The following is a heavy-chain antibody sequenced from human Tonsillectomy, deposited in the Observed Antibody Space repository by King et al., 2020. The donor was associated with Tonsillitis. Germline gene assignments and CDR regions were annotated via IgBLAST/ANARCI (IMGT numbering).Heavy chain of an antibody. CDR1: GFSFSDYY. D-gene: IGHD3-22*01. V-gene: IGHV3-11*06. Sequence: HVQLVESGGGLIKSGGSLRLSCAASGFSFSDYYMSWIRQAPGKGLEWISFISNDAAFTNYADSVKGRFTISRDNANNSLYLQMNSLGAEDTAVYYCAGATYYYDDYGYILFYWGQGTLVTVPS. J-gene: IGHJ1*01. CDR2: ISNDAAFT. CDR3: AGATYYYDDYGYILFY.